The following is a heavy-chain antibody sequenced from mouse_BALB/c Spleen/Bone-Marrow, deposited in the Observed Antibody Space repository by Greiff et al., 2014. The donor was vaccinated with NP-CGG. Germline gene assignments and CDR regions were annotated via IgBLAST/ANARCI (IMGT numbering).Heavy chain of an antibody. CDR3: AREQAY. J-gene: IGHJ3*01. CDR2: INPSSGYT. V-gene: IGHV1-4*01. Sequence: QVQLKESGAELARPGASVKMSCKASGYTFTSYTMHWVKQRPGQGLEWIGYINPSSGYTNYNQKFKDKATLTADKSSSTAYIQQSGLTSEDTAVYYCAREQAYWGQGTLVTVSA. CDR1: GYTFTSYT.